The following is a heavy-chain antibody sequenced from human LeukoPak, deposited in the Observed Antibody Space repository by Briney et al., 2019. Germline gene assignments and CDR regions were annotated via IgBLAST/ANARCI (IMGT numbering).Heavy chain of an antibody. V-gene: IGHV4-59*01. CDR3: ARVGYSSGWYEAFDI. CDR2: IYYSGST. D-gene: IGHD6-19*01. J-gene: IGHJ3*02. Sequence: PSETLSLTCAVYGGSFSGYYWSWIRQPPGKGLEWIGYIYYSGSTNYNPSLQSRVTISVDTSKNQFSLKLSSVTAADTAVYYCARVGYSSGWYEAFDIWGQGTMVTVSS. CDR1: GGSFSGYY.